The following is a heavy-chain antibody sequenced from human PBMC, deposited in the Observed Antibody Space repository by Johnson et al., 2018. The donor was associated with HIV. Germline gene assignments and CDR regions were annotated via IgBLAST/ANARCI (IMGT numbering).Heavy chain of an antibody. CDR2: IRYDGSNK. V-gene: IGHV3-33*08. CDR1: GFTFSSYG. D-gene: IGHD3-10*01. J-gene: IGHJ3*02. CDR3: ARSPPSYGSGSYLGLDAFDI. Sequence: QVQLVESGGGVVQPGRSLRLSCAASGFTFSSYGMNWVRQAPGKGLEWVAFIRYDGSNKYYADSVKGRFTISRDNSKNTVYLQMNSLRAEDTAVYYCARSPPSYGSGSYLGLDAFDIWGKGTMVTVSS.